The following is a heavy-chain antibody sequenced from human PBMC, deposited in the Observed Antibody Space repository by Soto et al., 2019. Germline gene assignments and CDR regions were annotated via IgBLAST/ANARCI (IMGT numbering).Heavy chain of an antibody. J-gene: IGHJ4*02. V-gene: IGHV3-23*01. CDR2: ISGSGTKT. CDR1: GITFGSRA. CDR3: AKDHPVIEVVKVFEY. Sequence: GGSLRLSCVASGITFGSRAMSWVRQAPGEGLEWVSTISGSGTKTHYADSVKGRFTISRDNSKNTLYLQMNSLRAEDTAVYYCAKDHPVIEVVKVFEYWGRGALVTSPQ. D-gene: IGHD3-22*01.